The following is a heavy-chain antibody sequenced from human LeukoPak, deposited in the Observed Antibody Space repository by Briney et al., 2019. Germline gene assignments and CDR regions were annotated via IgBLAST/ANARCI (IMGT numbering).Heavy chain of an antibody. CDR1: GFTFSSYA. D-gene: IGHD1/OR15-1a*01. J-gene: IGHJ4*02. CDR3: AKDPEHGYYFDY. CDR2: ISGSGGST. V-gene: IGHV3-23*01. Sequence: GGSLRLSCAASGFTFSSYAMSWVRQAQGKGLEWVSAISGSGGSTYYADSVKGRFTISRDNSKNTLYLQMNSLRAEDTAVYYCAKDPEHGYYFDYWGQGTLVTVSS.